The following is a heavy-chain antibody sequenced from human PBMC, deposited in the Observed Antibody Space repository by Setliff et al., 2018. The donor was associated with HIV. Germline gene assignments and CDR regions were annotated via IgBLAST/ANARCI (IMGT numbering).Heavy chain of an antibody. CDR1: GYSISNTGHY. CDR2: IYHTGDT. CDR3: ARHKTHDYDGNAVYFDF. J-gene: IGHJ4*02. D-gene: IGHD4-17*01. Sequence: SETLSLTCVVSGYSISNTGHYWGWIRQPPGKGLEWIGSIYHTGDTYDNPSLKNRVTISRDTSKDRFSLNLRSVTAADTAIYYCARHKTHDYDGNAVYFDFWGQGILVTVSS. V-gene: IGHV4-38-2*01.